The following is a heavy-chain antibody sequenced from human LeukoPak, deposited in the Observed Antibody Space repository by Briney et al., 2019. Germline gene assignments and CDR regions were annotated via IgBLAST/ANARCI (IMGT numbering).Heavy chain of an antibody. CDR3: ARDSLSNEGWHGVIDY. J-gene: IGHJ4*02. V-gene: IGHV4-4*07. CDR2: IYTSGST. D-gene: IGHD4-11*01. Sequence: PSETLSLTCTVSGGSISSYYWSWIRQPAGKGLEWIGRIYTSGSTNYNPSLKSRVTMSVDTSKNQFSLKLSSVTAADTAVYYCARDSLSNEGWHGVIDYWGQGTLVTVSS. CDR1: GGSISSYY.